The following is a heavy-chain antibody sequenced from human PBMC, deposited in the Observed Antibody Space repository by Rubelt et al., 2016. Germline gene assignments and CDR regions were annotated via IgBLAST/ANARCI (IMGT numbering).Heavy chain of an antibody. CDR2: ISAYNGNT. CDR1: GYTFTSYG. Sequence: QVQLVQSGAEVKKPGASVQVSCKASGYTFTSYGISWVRQAPGQGLEWMGWISAYNGNTNYAQKLQGRVTMTTDTSTSTAYMGLRSLGSDDTAVYYCARDKEWLATRGFQNWFDPWGQGTLVTVSS. J-gene: IGHJ5*02. V-gene: IGHV1-18*01. D-gene: IGHD6-19*01. CDR3: ARDKEWLATRGFQNWFDP.